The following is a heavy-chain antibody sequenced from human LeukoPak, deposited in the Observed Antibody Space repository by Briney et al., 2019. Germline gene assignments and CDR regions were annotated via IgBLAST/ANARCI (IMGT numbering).Heavy chain of an antibody. CDR2: IKQDGSEK. V-gene: IGHV3-7*01. CDR3: ARGGYYYGSGSYYT. Sequence: GVSLRLSCAASGFTFSSYWMSWVRQAPGNGLEWVANIKQDGSEKYYVYSVKGRFTISRDNAKTSLYLQMNSLRAEDTAVYYCARGGYYYGSGSYYTWGQGTLVTVSS. J-gene: IGHJ4*02. CDR1: GFTFSSYW. D-gene: IGHD3-10*01.